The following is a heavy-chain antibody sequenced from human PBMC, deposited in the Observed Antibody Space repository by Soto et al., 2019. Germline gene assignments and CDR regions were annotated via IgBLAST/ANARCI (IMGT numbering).Heavy chain of an antibody. J-gene: IGHJ4*02. CDR3: TRAPTVVLNIYYFDY. Sequence: QVQLQESGPGLVKPSGTLSLTCAVSGGSISSSNWWSWVRQPPGKGLAWIGEIYHSGSTNYNPSLKSRVSISVDKSKNQFPLELSSVTAADTAVYYFTRAPTVVLNIYYFDYWGQGTLVTVSS. CDR2: IYHSGST. D-gene: IGHD2-15*01. CDR1: GGSISSSNW. V-gene: IGHV4-4*02.